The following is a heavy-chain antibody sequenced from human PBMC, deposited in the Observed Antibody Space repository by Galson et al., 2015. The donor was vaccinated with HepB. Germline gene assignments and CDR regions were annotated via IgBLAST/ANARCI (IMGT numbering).Heavy chain of an antibody. J-gene: IGHJ4*02. CDR1: GFIFSNYA. CDR2: ICHDGTNK. D-gene: IGHD4-11*01. CDR3: ARDPLYSNYEPNLDF. Sequence: SLRLSCAASGFIFSNYAMHWVRQAPGKGLDWVAVICHDGTNKYYAASVKGRFTISRDNSKSILYLHLNSLRAEDTAVYYCARDPLYSNYEPNLDFWGQGTLVTVSS. V-gene: IGHV3-33*01.